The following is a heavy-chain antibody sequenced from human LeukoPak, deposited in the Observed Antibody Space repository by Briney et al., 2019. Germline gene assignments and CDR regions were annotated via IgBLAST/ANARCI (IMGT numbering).Heavy chain of an antibody. D-gene: IGHD6-19*01. Sequence: SQTLSLTCAISGDSVSSNSAAWNWIRQSPSRGLEWLGGTYYRSKWYNDYAVSVKSRITINPDTSKNQFSLQLNSVTPEDTAVYYCARELSSGWYRGPRRYNWFDPWGQGTLVTVSS. CDR2: TYYRSKWYN. V-gene: IGHV6-1*01. CDR3: ARELSSGWYRGPRRYNWFDP. CDR1: GDSVSSNSAA. J-gene: IGHJ5*02.